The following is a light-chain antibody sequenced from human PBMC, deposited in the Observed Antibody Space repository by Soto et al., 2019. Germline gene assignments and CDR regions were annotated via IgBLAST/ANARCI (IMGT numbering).Light chain of an antibody. CDR1: QSISSY. V-gene: IGKV1-39*01. CDR3: QQSYSTPRT. J-gene: IGKJ1*01. CDR2: AAS. Sequence: DFQMTQSPSCLSASVGDRVTITSRASQSISSYLNWYQQKPGKAPKLLIYAASSLQSGVPSRFSGSGSGTEITLTISSLQPEDFATYYCQQSYSTPRTFGQGTKVEIK.